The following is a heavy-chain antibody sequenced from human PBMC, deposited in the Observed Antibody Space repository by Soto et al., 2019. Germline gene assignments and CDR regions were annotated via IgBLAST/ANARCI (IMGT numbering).Heavy chain of an antibody. J-gene: IGHJ5*02. CDR1: GGSISSGDYY. V-gene: IGHV4-30-4*01. CDR3: AVVPAAIGYFRFFDP. Sequence: LSLTCTVSGGSISSGDYYWSWIRQPPGKGLEWIGYIYYSGSTYYNPSLKSRVTISVDTSKNQFSLELSSVTAADTAVYYCAVVPAAIGYFRFFDPWGQGTLVTVSS. CDR2: IYYSGST. D-gene: IGHD2-2*02.